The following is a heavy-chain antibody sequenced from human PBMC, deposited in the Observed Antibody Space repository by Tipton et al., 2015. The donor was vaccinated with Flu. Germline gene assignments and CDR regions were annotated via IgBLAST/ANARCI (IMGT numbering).Heavy chain of an antibody. CDR2: VHASGST. Sequence: TLSLTCTVSGDSINSGRYYWSWIRQPAGKGLEWIGRVHASGSTISNPSLRSRVTISVDTSKNQFSLRLISVSAADTAVYYCARSEYNSLWYAFDYWGQGTLVTVSS. V-gene: IGHV4-61*02. CDR1: GDSINSGRYY. D-gene: IGHD6-19*01. J-gene: IGHJ4*02. CDR3: ARSEYNSLWYAFDY.